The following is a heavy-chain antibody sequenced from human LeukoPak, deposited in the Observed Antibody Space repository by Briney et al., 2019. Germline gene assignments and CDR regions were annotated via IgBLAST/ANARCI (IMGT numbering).Heavy chain of an antibody. Sequence: PSETLSLTCTVSGGSISSYYWSWIRQPPGKGLEWIGYIYYSGSTNYNPSLKSRVTISVDTSKNQFSLKLSSVTAADTAVYYCARDSGAAAKPFTEWGQGTLVTVSS. D-gene: IGHD6-13*01. V-gene: IGHV4-59*12. CDR1: GGSISSYY. CDR3: ARDSGAAAKPFTE. CDR2: IYYSGST. J-gene: IGHJ4*02.